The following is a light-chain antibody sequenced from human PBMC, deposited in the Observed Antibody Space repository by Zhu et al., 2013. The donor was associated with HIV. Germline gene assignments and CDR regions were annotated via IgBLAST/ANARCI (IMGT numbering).Light chain of an antibody. CDR3: MQALQSPLT. Sequence: DVVMTQSPLSLTVTLGQPASISCRSSQSLLHSNGYNYLDWYLQKPGQSPQLLIYLGSNRASGVPDRFSGSGSGTDFTLKISRVEAEDVGVYYCMQALQSPLTFGGGTKVEIK. V-gene: IGKV2-28*01. CDR2: LGS. CDR1: QSLLHSNGYNY. J-gene: IGKJ4*01.